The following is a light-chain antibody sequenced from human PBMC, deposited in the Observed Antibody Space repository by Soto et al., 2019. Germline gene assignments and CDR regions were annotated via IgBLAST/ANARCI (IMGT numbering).Light chain of an antibody. CDR1: QSVSSW. V-gene: IGKV1-5*01. J-gene: IGKJ1*01. CDR2: AAS. Sequence: QYPSTRSASVGDRVTFTCRASQSVSSWLAWYQQKPGKAPKLLIYAASSWQSGVPSRFSGSGSGTEFTLTIISLQSDDFAVYYCQHYRFWLEAFGQVTNV. CDR3: QHYRFWLEA.